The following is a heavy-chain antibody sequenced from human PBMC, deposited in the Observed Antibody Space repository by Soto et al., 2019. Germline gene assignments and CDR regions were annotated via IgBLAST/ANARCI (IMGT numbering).Heavy chain of an antibody. V-gene: IGHV3-30*18. D-gene: IGHD3-10*01. CDR3: AKAGYCVRGNCYDYYRYGMDV. CDR2: VSYDGSSE. CDR1: GFTFSDYG. Sequence: VQMVESGGGVVQPGRSLRLTCAASGFTFSDYGMHWVRQAPRKGLEWVAVVSYDGSSEYYADSVKGRFTISRDNSKNTLHLQRTSLRPEDTAVYYCAKAGYCVRGNCYDYYRYGMDVWGQGTTVTV. J-gene: IGHJ6*02.